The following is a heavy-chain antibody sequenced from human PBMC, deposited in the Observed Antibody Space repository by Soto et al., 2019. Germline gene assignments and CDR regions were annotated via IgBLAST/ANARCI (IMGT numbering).Heavy chain of an antibody. V-gene: IGHV6-1*01. CDR1: GDTVSSNSVA. Sequence: PSQTLSLTCVGSGDTVSSNSVAWNWVRQSPSRGLEWLGRTYYRSRWYSDYAVSVRSRIDINADTSKNQVSLQLNSVTPKDTAVYYCARSEEDSDYYYYGMDVWGQGTTVTVS. CDR3: ARSEEDSDYYYYGMDV. D-gene: IGHD2-15*01. J-gene: IGHJ6*02. CDR2: TYYRSRWYS.